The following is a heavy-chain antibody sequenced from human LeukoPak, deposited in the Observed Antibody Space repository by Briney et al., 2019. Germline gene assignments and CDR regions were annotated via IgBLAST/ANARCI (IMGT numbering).Heavy chain of an antibody. D-gene: IGHD4-17*01. CDR1: GFTFDDYA. CDR2: ISWNSGSI. Sequence: PGGSLRLSCAASGFTFDDYAMHWVQQAPGKGLEWVSGISWNSGSIGYADSVKGRFTISRDNAKNSLYLQMNSLRAEDTALYYCAKTLDYGDYFDYWGQGTLVTVSS. CDR3: AKTLDYGDYFDY. J-gene: IGHJ4*02. V-gene: IGHV3-9*01.